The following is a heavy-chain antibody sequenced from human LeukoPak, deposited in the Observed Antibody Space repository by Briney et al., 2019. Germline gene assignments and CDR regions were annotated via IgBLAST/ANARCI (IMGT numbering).Heavy chain of an antibody. CDR1: GYTFTSYG. CDR2: ISAYNGNT. D-gene: IGHD3-10*01. Sequence: ASVKVSCKASGYTFTSYGISWVRQAPGQGLEWMGWISAYNGNTNYAQKLQGRVTMTTDTSTSTAYMELRSLRSDDTAVYYCARFLRGARTKYYFDYWGQGTLVTVSS. V-gene: IGHV1-18*01. CDR3: ARFLRGARTKYYFDY. J-gene: IGHJ4*02.